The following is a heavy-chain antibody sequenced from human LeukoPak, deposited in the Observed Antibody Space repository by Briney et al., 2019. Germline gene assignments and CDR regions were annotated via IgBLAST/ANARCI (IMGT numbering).Heavy chain of an antibody. J-gene: IGHJ3*02. CDR3: AHSLVVVAAAIRLGDAFDI. CDR1: GFSLSTSGVG. V-gene: IGHV2-5*01. CDR2: IYWNDDK. Sequence: SGPTLVKPTQTLTLTCTFSGFSLSTSGVGVGWIRQPPGKALEWLALIYWNDDKRYSPSLKSRLTITKDTSKNQVVLTMTNMDPVDTATYYCAHSLVVVAAAIRLGDAFDIWGQGTMVTVSS. D-gene: IGHD2-15*01.